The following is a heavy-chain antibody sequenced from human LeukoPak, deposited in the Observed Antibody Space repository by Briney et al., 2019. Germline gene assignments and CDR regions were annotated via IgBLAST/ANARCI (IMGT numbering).Heavy chain of an antibody. Sequence: SETLSLTCTVSGGSISSSSYYWGWIRQPPGKGLEWIGSIYYSGSTYYNPSLKSRVTISVDTSKNQFSLKLSSVTAADTAVYYCARRGQNYDILTGYEYFDYWGQGTLVTVSS. CDR3: ARRGQNYDILTGYEYFDY. V-gene: IGHV4-39*01. J-gene: IGHJ4*02. D-gene: IGHD3-9*01. CDR2: IYYSGST. CDR1: GGSISSSSYY.